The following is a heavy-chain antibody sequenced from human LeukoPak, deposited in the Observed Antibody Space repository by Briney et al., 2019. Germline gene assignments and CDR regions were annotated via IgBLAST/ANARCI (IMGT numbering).Heavy chain of an antibody. V-gene: IGHV3-33*01. CDR3: ARANVVVPAQTKYGMDV. CDR2: IWYDGSNK. CDR1: GFTFSSYG. J-gene: IGHJ6*02. D-gene: IGHD2-2*01. Sequence: GRSLRLSCAASGFTFSSYGMHWVRQAPGKGLEWVAVIWYDGSNKYYADSVKGRFTISRDNSKNTLYLQMNSLRAEDTAVYYCARANVVVPAQTKYGMDVWGQGTTVTVSS.